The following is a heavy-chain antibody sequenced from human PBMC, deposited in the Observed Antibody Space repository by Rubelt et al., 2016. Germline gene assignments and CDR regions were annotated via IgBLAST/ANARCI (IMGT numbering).Heavy chain of an antibody. CDR1: GYTFSNYG. CDR3: ARNKIGSGWYDY. D-gene: IGHD6-19*01. Sequence: SGAEVKKPGASVKVSCKASGYTFSNYGVTWVRQAPGQGLEWMGWVSAYNGNTNYVQKLQGRLTMTTDTSTNTAYMELRSLRSDDTAVYYCARNKIGSGWYDYWGQGTLVTVSS. V-gene: IGHV1-18*01. CDR2: VSAYNGNT. J-gene: IGHJ4*02.